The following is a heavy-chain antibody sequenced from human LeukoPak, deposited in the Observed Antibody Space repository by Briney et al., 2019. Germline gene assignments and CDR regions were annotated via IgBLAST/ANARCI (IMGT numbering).Heavy chain of an antibody. Sequence: GGSLRLSCAASGYIFSSYSMNWVRQAPGKGLEWVSSISSSSTYIYYADSVKGRFTISRDNSKNTLYLQMNSLRAEDTAVYYCAKDPSPWEPRGVDYWGQGTLVTVSS. CDR3: AKDPSPWEPRGVDY. J-gene: IGHJ4*02. CDR1: GYIFSSYS. CDR2: ISSSSTYI. V-gene: IGHV3-21*04. D-gene: IGHD1-26*01.